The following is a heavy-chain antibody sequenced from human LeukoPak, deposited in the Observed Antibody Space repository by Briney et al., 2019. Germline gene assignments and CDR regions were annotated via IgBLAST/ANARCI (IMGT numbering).Heavy chain of an antibody. CDR3: ARGWFHDILTGPLDY. J-gene: IGHJ4*02. D-gene: IGHD3-9*01. Sequence: SETLSLTCTVSGGSISSSSYYWGWIRQPPGKGLEWIGSIYYSGSTYYNPPLKSRVTISVDTSKNQFSLKLSSVTAADTAVYYCARGWFHDILTGPLDYWGQGTLVTVSS. CDR2: IYYSGST. CDR1: GGSISSSSYY. V-gene: IGHV4-39*01.